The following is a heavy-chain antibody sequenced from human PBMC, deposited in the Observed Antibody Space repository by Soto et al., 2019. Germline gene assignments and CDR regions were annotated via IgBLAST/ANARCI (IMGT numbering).Heavy chain of an antibody. Sequence: QVQLQESGPGLVKPSETLSLTCTVSGGSISSYYWSWIRQPPGKGLEWIGYIYYSGSTNYNPSLNGRVTISVDTSKHQSSLKLSSVTAADTAVYYCARRYGDCFDFWGQGTLVTVSS. J-gene: IGHJ4*02. CDR3: ARRYGDCFDF. V-gene: IGHV4-59*08. CDR1: GGSISSYY. D-gene: IGHD4-17*01. CDR2: IYYSGST.